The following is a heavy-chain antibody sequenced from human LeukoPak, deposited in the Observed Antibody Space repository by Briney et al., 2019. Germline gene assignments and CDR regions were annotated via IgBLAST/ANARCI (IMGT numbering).Heavy chain of an antibody. CDR1: GGSISSGDYY. V-gene: IGHV4-30-4*01. CDR3: ARGVWPTGAFDI. J-gene: IGHJ3*02. D-gene: IGHD1-14*01. CDR2: IYYSGST. Sequence: SETLSLTCTVSGGSISSGDYYWSWIRQPPGKGLEWIGYIYYSGSTYYNPSLKSRVTISVDTSKNQFSLKLSSVTAADTAVYYCARGVWPTGAFDIWGQGTMVTVSS.